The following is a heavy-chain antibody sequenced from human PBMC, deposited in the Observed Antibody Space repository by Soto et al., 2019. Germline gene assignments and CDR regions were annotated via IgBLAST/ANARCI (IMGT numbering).Heavy chain of an antibody. J-gene: IGHJ3*02. D-gene: IGHD3-3*01. CDR2: ISYDGSNK. V-gene: IGHV3-30*03. CDR3: AVYEDAFDI. CDR1: GFTFSSYG. Sequence: QVQLVESGGGVVQPGRSLRLSCAASGFTFSSYGMHWVRQAPGKGLEWVAVISYDGSNKYYADSVKGRFTISRDNTKNTLYRQMNSLRAEDTAVYYCAVYEDAFDIWGQGTMVTVSS.